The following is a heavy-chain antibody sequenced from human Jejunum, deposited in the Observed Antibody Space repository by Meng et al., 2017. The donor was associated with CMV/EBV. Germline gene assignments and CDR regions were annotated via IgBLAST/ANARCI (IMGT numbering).Heavy chain of an antibody. Sequence: SCKASGDIFNIYDIHWVRQAPGQRTEWMGRINAGNGNTKYSQKFKGRVTISRDTSASTAYMELDSLRSEDTAVYYCARSRGTGYNLNSWGQGTLVTVSS. J-gene: IGHJ4*02. D-gene: IGHD5-24*01. CDR2: INAGNGNT. CDR1: GDIFNIYD. V-gene: IGHV1-3*01. CDR3: ARSRGTGYNLNS.